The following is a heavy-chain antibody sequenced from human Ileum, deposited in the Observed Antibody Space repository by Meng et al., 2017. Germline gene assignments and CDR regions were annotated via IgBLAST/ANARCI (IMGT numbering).Heavy chain of an antibody. V-gene: IGHV3-30*04. Sequence: GESLKISCAASGFPFSSYAIHWARQAPGKGLEWVTVISDDGSTKHYADSVKGRFTISRDNSKNTVYLQLNGLRAEDTALYYCTTLAGAATLDYWGQGTLVTVSS. CDR3: TTLAGAATLDY. CDR2: ISDDGSTK. D-gene: IGHD2/OR15-2a*01. J-gene: IGHJ4*02. CDR1: GFPFSSYA.